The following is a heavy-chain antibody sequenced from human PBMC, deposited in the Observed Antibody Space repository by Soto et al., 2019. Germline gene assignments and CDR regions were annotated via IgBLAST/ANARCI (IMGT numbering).Heavy chain of an antibody. V-gene: IGHV3-9*01. D-gene: IGHD6-6*01. J-gene: IGHJ4*02. CDR2: ISWNSGTI. CDR1: GFTFDDYA. Sequence: EVQLVESGGGLVQPGWSLRLSCAASGFTFDDYAMHWVRQPPGKGLEWVSFISWNSGTIDYADSVKGRFTISRDNAKNSLYLQMNSLRPEDTALYYRARGSTIAVRPTDYWGQGTLVTVSS. CDR3: ARGSTIAVRPTDY.